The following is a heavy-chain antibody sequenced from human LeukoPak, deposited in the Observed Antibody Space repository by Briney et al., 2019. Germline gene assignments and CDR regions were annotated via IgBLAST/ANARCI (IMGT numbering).Heavy chain of an antibody. V-gene: IGHV1-2*02. J-gene: IGHJ4*02. CDR1: GYTFTSYD. D-gene: IGHD1-14*01. CDR3: ARDLWGTGTTGDY. CDR2: INPNSGGT. Sequence: ASVKVSCKASGYTFTSYDINWVRQAPGQGLEWMGWINPNSGGTNYAQKFQGRVTMTRDTSISTAYMELSRLRSDDTAVYYCARDLWGTGTTGDYWGQGTLVTVSS.